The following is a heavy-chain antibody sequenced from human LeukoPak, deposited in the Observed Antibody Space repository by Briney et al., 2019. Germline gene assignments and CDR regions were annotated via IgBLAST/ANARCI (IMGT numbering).Heavy chain of an antibody. CDR1: GFTFSSYS. CDR2: ISSSSGYI. Sequence: PGGSLRLSCAASGFTFSSYSMNWVRQAPGKGLERVSSISSSSGYIYYADSVKGRFTISRDNAKNSLYLQMNSLRAEDTAVYYCARPSHTSGSFFESWGQGTLVTVSS. CDR3: ARPSHTSGSFFES. D-gene: IGHD6-19*01. J-gene: IGHJ4*02. V-gene: IGHV3-21*01.